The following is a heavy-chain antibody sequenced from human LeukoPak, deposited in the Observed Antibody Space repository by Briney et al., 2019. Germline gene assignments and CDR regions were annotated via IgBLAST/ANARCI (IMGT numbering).Heavy chain of an antibody. Sequence: PGGSLRLSCAASGFTFSSYWMSWVRQAPGKGLEWVANIKQDGSEKYYVDSVKGRFTISRDNAKNSLYLQMNSLRAEDTAVYYCARDQGGGWLLPILDYYYYMDVWGKGTTVTVSS. CDR1: GFTFSSYW. J-gene: IGHJ6*03. V-gene: IGHV3-7*01. CDR3: ARDQGGGWLLPILDYYYYMDV. CDR2: IKQDGSEK. D-gene: IGHD3-22*01.